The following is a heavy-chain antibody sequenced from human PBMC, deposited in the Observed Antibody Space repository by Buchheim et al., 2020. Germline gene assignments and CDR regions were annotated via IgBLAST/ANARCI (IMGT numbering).Heavy chain of an antibody. D-gene: IGHD6-13*01. CDR3: AASLSGTRGRLPY. Sequence: EVQLLESGGGLVQPGGSLGLSCTASGFTFTSYAMNWVRQAPGKGLEWVSGISGSGDVPYYADSVKGRFTLSRDNSKNTVYLQMNSLRAEDTAEYYCAASLSGTRGRLPYWGHGTL. CDR2: ISGSGDVP. V-gene: IGHV3-23*01. CDR1: GFTFTSYA. J-gene: IGHJ1*01.